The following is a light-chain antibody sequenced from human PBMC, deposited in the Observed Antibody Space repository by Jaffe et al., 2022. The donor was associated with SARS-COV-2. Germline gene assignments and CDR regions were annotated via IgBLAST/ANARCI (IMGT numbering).Light chain of an antibody. CDR1: QSISSY. Sequence: DIQMIQSPSSLSASVGDRVTITCRASQSISSYLNWYQQKPGKAPKLLMYAASSLQSGVPSRFSGSGSGTDFTLTISSLQPEDFATYYCQQSYSIPITFGQGTRLEIK. CDR2: AAS. CDR3: QQSYSIPIT. V-gene: IGKV1-39*01. J-gene: IGKJ5*01.